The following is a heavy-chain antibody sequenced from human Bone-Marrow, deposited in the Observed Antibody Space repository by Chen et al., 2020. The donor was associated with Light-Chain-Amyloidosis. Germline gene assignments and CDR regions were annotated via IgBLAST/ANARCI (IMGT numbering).Heavy chain of an antibody. CDR2: IYGGGST. CDR3: GGGGD. J-gene: IGHJ4*02. D-gene: IGHD3-16*01. CDR1: GFIVSNNY. V-gene: IGHV3-53*04. Sequence: EVQLVESGGGLVQPGGSLRLSCAASGFIVSNNYMNWVRQAPGKGLGWVSFIYGGGSTYTADPGKGRFTISKHNPKNTLYLKMNSLRAGDTAVYYWGGGGDWGQGTLVTVSS.